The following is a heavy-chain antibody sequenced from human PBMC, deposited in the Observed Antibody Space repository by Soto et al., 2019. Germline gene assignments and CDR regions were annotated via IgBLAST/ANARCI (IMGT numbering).Heavy chain of an antibody. CDR2: IKQDGSEK. CDR3: AKDQKWRYYYGSGSSYYFDY. V-gene: IGHV3-7*03. D-gene: IGHD3-10*01. J-gene: IGHJ4*02. Sequence: EVQLVESGGGLVQPGGSLRLSCAASGFTFSSYWMSWVRQAPGKGLEWVANIKQDGSEKYYVDSVKGRFTISRDNAKNSLYLQMNSLRAEDTAVYYCAKDQKWRYYYGSGSSYYFDYWGQGTLVTVSS. CDR1: GFTFSSYW.